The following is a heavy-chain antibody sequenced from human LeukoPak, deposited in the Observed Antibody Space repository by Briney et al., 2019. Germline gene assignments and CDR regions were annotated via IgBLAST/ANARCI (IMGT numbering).Heavy chain of an antibody. CDR3: TTDKEYDDSRPDALDI. J-gene: IGHJ3*02. Sequence: GSLRLSCAAPGFTFSNAWMSWVRQAPGKGLEWVGRIKSKTDGGTTDYAAPVKGRFTISRDDSKNTLYLQMNSLKTEDTAVYYCTTDKEYDDSRPDALDIWLQETMVSVSS. CDR1: GFTFSNAW. V-gene: IGHV3-15*01. CDR2: IKSKTDGGTT. D-gene: IGHD3-22*01.